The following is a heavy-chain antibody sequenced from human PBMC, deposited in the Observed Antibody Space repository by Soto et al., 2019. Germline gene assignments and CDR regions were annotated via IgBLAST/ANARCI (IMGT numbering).Heavy chain of an antibody. CDR2: VYFSGNS. Sequence: TSETLSLTCTVSGGSVRGSRYYWGWIRQTPGKGLEWIGSVYFSGNSNYNPSLKSRVTISVDTSKNQFSLKLSSVTAADTAMYYCARHTSNYPSFPYYYGMDVWGQGTTVTVSS. CDR1: GGSVRGSRYY. V-gene: IGHV4-39*07. CDR3: ARHTSNYPSFPYYYGMDV. D-gene: IGHD4-4*01. J-gene: IGHJ6*02.